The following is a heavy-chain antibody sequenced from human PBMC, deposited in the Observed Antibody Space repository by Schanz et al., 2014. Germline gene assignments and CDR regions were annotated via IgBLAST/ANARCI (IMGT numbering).Heavy chain of an antibody. CDR3: AKEEEEVAADGSFFDS. CDR2: ISFDGRNT. CDR1: GITLSGYG. J-gene: IGHJ4*02. D-gene: IGHD6-13*01. Sequence: QVQLVESGGGVVQPGRSLRLSCAASGITLSGYGLHWVRQAPGKGLEWVGFISFDGRNTGYAHSVKGRFTISRDNSKNTVNLQMNSLRAEDTAVYCCAKEEEEVAADGSFFDSWGQGTLVTVSS. V-gene: IGHV3-30*18.